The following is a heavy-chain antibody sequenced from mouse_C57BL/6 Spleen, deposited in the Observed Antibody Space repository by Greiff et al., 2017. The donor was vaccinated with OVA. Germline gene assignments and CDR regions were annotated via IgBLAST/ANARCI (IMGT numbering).Heavy chain of an antibody. Sequence: EVQRVESGEGLVKPGGSLKLSCAASGFTFSSYAMSWVRQTPEKRLEWVAYISSGGDYIYYADTVKGRFTISRDNARNTLYLQMSSLKSEDTAMYYCTRYYSNFYFDYWGQGTTLTVSS. J-gene: IGHJ2*01. CDR2: ISSGGDYI. CDR3: TRYYSNFYFDY. V-gene: IGHV5-9-1*02. D-gene: IGHD2-5*01. CDR1: GFTFSSYA.